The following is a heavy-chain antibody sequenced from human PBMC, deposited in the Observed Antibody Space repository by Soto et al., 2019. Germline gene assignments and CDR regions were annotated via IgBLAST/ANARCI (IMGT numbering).Heavy chain of an antibody. D-gene: IGHD2-21*02. J-gene: IGHJ3*02. V-gene: IGHV4-31*03. CDR2: IYYSGST. Sequence: QVQLQESGPGLVKPSQTLSLTCTVSGGSISSGGYYWSWIRQHPGKGLEWIGYIYYSGSTYYNPALKGRVTISVDTSKNQFSLKLSSVTAADKAVYYCARVCGGDCHNAFDIWGQGTMVTVSS. CDR1: GGSISSGGYY. CDR3: ARVCGGDCHNAFDI.